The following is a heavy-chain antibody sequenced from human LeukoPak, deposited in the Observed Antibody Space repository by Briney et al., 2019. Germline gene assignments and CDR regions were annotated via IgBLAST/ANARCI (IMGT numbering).Heavy chain of an antibody. CDR1: GGTFISYA. Sequence: SVKVSCKASGGTFISYAISWVRQAPGQGLEWMGGIIPIFGTANYAQKFQGRVTITTDESTSTAYMELSSLRSEDTAVYSCSRTIGWRGDYVIDYWGQGTLVTVSS. V-gene: IGHV1-69*05. CDR3: SRTIGWRGDYVIDY. D-gene: IGHD4-17*01. CDR2: IIPIFGTA. J-gene: IGHJ4*02.